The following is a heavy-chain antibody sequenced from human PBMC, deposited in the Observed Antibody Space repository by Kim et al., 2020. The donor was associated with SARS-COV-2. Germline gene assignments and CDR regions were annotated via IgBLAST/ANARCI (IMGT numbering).Heavy chain of an antibody. V-gene: IGHV3-23*01. CDR1: GVTFSNYA. CDR3: AKDTLAVTAGIGYFFGMDG. D-gene: IGHD2-21*02. Sequence: GGSLRLSCAASGVTFSNYAMTWVRQAPGKGLEWVSSITGSGGGTYYADSVQGRFTISRDNSKGTLYLQMNGLRAEDTAIYYCAKDTLAVTAGIGYFFGMDGWGQGTTGTVSS. J-gene: IGHJ6*02. CDR2: ITGSGGGT.